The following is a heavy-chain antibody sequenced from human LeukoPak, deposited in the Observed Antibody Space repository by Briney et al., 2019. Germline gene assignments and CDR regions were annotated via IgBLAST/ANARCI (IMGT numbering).Heavy chain of an antibody. CDR1: GGSISSYY. CDR3: ARETFGYSGYPLFDY. D-gene: IGHD5-12*01. CDR2: IYYSGST. Sequence: SETLSLTCTVSGGSISSYYWSWIRQPPGKGLEWIGYIYYSGSTNYNPSLKSRVTISVDTSKNQFSLKLSSVTAADTAVYYCARETFGYSGYPLFDYWGQGTLVTVSS. V-gene: IGHV4-59*01. J-gene: IGHJ4*02.